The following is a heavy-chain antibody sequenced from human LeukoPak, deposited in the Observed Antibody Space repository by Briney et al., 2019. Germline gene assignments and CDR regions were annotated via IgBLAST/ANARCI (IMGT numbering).Heavy chain of an antibody. D-gene: IGHD2-2*02. CDR3: ARVLVPAAIRNNWFGP. Sequence: ASVKVSCKASGGTFSSYAISWVRQAPGQGLEWMGGIIPIFGTANYAQKFQGRVTITADESTSTAYMELSSLRSEDTAVYYCARVLVPAAIRNNWFGPWGQGTLVTVSS. CDR2: IIPIFGTA. V-gene: IGHV1-69*13. CDR1: GGTFSSYA. J-gene: IGHJ5*02.